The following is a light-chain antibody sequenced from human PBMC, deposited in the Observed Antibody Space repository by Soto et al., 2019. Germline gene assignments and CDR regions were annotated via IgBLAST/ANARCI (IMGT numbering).Light chain of an antibody. J-gene: IGLJ1*01. V-gene: IGLV2-11*01. Sequence: QSALTQPRSVSGSPGQSVTISCTGTSTDVGGYNYVSWYQQHPGKVPKLILYDVSKWPSGVPDRFSGSKSGNTASLTISGLQAEDEADYYCCSYAGRDTLYVFGSGTKLTVL. CDR2: DVS. CDR3: CSYAGRDTLYV. CDR1: STDVGGYNY.